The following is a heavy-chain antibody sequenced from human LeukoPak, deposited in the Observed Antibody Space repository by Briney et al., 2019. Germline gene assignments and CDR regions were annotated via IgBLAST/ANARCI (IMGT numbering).Heavy chain of an antibody. CDR1: GGSISSYY. J-gene: IGHJ5*01. V-gene: IGHV4-59*01. CDR2: IYYSGST. CDR3: AREYNWFDF. Sequence: PSETLSLTCTVSGGSISSYYWSWIRQPPGKGLEWIGYIYYSGSTNYNPSLKSRVTISVDTSKNQFSLKLNSVTAADTAVYYCAREYNWFDFWGQGTLVTVSS.